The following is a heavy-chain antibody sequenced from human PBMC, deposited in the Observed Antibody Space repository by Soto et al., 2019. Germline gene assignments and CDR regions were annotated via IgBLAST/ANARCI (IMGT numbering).Heavy chain of an antibody. J-gene: IGHJ6*02. CDR2: IWYDGSNK. D-gene: IGHD2-2*01. V-gene: IGHV3-33*01. CDR1: GFTFSSYG. CDR3: ARERIVVVPAANAKQDGMDV. Sequence: HPGGSLRLSCAASGFTFSSYGMHWVRQAPGKGLEWVAVIWYDGSNKYYADSVKGRFTISRDNSKNTLYLQMNSLRAEDTAVYYCARERIVVVPAANAKQDGMDVWGQGTTVTVSS.